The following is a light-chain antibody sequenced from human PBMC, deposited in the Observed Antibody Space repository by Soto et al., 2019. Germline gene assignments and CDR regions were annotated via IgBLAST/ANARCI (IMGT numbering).Light chain of an antibody. CDR1: QSISSS. CDR2: AAS. CDR3: QQRYDWPLT. V-gene: IGKV3-11*01. J-gene: IGKJ4*01. Sequence: EIVLTQSPATLSLSPAERATLSCRASQSISSSLAWYQQKPGQAPRLLIYAASNRATGIPARFSGSGSGTDFTLTISSLEPEDFAVYYCQQRYDWPLTFGGGTKVEIK.